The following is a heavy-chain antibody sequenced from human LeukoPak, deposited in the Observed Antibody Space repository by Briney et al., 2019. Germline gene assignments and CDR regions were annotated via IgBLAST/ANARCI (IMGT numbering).Heavy chain of an antibody. J-gene: IGHJ5*02. V-gene: IGHV3-7*03. CDR1: GFTFSSYW. CDR3: AKKGYCSGGSCQKNWFDP. CDR2: IKQDGSEK. D-gene: IGHD2-15*01. Sequence: GGSLRLSCAASGFTFSSYWMSWVRQAPGKGLEWVANIKQDGSEKYYVDSVKGRFTISRDNAKNSLYLQMNSLRAEDTAVYYCAKKGYCSGGSCQKNWFDPWGQGTLVTVSS.